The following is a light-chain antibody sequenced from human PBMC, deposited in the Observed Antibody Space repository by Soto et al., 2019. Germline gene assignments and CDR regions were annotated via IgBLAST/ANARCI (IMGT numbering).Light chain of an antibody. CDR1: QSVSSSY. CDR2: GAS. Sequence: EVVMRQSPATLSVSPGEGATLSCRASQSVSSSYLAWYQQKPGQAPRLLIYGASTRATGIPARFSGSGSGTEFTLTISSLEPEDIAVYYCHQYGNSPLTFGGGTKVDIK. J-gene: IGKJ4*01. V-gene: IGKV3-20*01. CDR3: HQYGNSPLT.